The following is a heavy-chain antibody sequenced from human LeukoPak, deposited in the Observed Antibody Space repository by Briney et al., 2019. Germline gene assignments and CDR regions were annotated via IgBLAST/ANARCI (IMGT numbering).Heavy chain of an antibody. CDR2: IYSDGST. Sequence: GGSLRLSCAASGFTVSSNYMSCVRQAPGKGLEWVSVIYSDGSTYYADSVQGRCTISRDNSKNTLFLQMISLRAEDTAVYYCARTMVVVGVTDSFDYWGQGTLVTVSS. CDR1: GFTVSSNY. D-gene: IGHD2-15*01. J-gene: IGHJ4*02. CDR3: ARTMVVVGVTDSFDY. V-gene: IGHV3-66*01.